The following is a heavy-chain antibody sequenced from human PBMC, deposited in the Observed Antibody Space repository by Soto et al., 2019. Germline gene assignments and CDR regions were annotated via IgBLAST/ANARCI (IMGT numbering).Heavy chain of an antibody. CDR3: ARDSGWFPRTYGGKSVYDY. Sequence: QVQLQESGPGLVKPSQTLSLTCTVSGCSISSGDYYWSWIRQPPGQGLEWIGYIDYSGSTYYNPSRKSRVTITVETSKNQFSLKLRSVTAADSAVYYCARDSGWFPRTYGGKSVYDYWGQGTLVTVSS. J-gene: IGHJ4*02. D-gene: IGHD4-17*01. CDR1: GCSISSGDYY. CDR2: IDYSGST. V-gene: IGHV4-30-4*01.